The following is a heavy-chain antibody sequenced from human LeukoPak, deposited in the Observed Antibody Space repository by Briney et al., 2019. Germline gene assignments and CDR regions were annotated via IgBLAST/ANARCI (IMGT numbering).Heavy chain of an antibody. V-gene: IGHV3-7*01. D-gene: IGHD3-16*01. Sequence: GGSLRLSCATSGFPFSAHWMSWVRQALGKGLEWVANIEKDGSDIHYADSVRGRFTISRDNTQTSQWLQMNSLRVEDTAIYYCATNTDYRFDYWGQGILVTVSS. J-gene: IGHJ4*02. CDR1: GFPFSAHW. CDR3: ATNTDYRFDY. CDR2: IEKDGSDI.